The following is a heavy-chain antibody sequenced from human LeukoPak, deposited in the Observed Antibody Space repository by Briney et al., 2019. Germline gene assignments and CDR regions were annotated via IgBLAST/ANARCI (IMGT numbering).Heavy chain of an antibody. CDR1: GFTFSSYA. D-gene: IGHD2-21*01. CDR3: AKAPVTSCRGAYCYPFDY. J-gene: IGHJ4*02. CDR2: ISPSGGVT. V-gene: IGHV3-23*01. Sequence: GGSLRLSCATSGFTFSSYAMSWVRQAPGKGLEWVSTISPSGGVTFYSDSVRGRFTISRDYSKDTLFLQMNSLRAEDAAVYYCAKAPVTSCRGAYCYPFDYWGQGALVTVSS.